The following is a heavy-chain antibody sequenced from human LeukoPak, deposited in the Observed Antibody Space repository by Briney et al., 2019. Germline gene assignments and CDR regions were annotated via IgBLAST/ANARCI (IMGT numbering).Heavy chain of an antibody. D-gene: IGHD5-12*01. CDR1: GGSISSSTYY. V-gene: IGHV4-39*01. CDR2: LYYSGST. Sequence: SETLSLTCTVSGGSISSSTYYWGWIRQPPGKGLEWIGNLYYSGSTYYNPSLKSRVTISVNTSKNQFSLKLSSVTAADTAVYYCARQAISGYDPPPFDSWGQGTLVTVSS. J-gene: IGHJ4*02. CDR3: ARQAISGYDPPPFDS.